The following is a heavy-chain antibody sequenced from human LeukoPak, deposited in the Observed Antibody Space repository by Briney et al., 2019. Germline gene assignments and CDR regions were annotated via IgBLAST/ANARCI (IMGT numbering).Heavy chain of an antibody. Sequence: ASVKVSCKASGYTFTIYAMNWVRHAPGQGLGWMGWINTNTGNPTYAQGFTGRFVFSLDTFVSTAYLQISSLKAEDTAVYYCARETVTTGEGDYWGQGTLVTVSS. V-gene: IGHV7-4-1*02. CDR2: INTNTGNP. D-gene: IGHD4-17*01. J-gene: IGHJ4*02. CDR3: ARETVTTGEGDY. CDR1: GYTFTIYA.